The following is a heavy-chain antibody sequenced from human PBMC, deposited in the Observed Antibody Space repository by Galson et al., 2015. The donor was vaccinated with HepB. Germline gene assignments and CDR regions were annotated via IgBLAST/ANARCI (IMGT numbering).Heavy chain of an antibody. CDR3: ARDPDDTNGYYNSFDY. D-gene: IGHD3-22*01. CDR2: YDGHSGD. J-gene: IGHJ4*02. CDR1: GFTYTYYG. Sequence: SLRLSCAASGFTYTYYGFHWVRQAPGMGLEWLAYDGHSGDSYADYVKGRFTTSRDSSKNTPYLQMNSLRAADTAVYYCARDPDDTNGYYNSFDYWGQGTLVTVSS. V-gene: IGHV3-30*02.